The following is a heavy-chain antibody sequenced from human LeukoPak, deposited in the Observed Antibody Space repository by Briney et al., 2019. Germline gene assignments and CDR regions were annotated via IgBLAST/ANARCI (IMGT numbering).Heavy chain of an antibody. CDR1: GYTFTGYY. CDR2: INPNSGGT. Sequence: ASVKVSCKASGYTFTGYYMHWVRQAPGQGLEWMGWINPNSGGTNYAQKFQGRVTMTRDTSISTAYMELSRLRSDGTAVYYCARDKGYCTNGVCLGSNWFDPWGQGTLVTVSS. V-gene: IGHV1-2*02. CDR3: ARDKGYCTNGVCLGSNWFDP. J-gene: IGHJ5*02. D-gene: IGHD2-8*01.